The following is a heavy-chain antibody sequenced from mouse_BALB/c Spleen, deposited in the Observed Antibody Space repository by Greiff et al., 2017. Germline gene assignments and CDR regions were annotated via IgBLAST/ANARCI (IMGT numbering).Heavy chain of an antibody. J-gene: IGHJ4*01. V-gene: IGHV14-3*02. Sequence: VQLQQSGAELVKPGASVKLSCTASGFNIKDTYMHWVKQRPEQGLEWIGRIDPANGNTKYDPKFQGKATITADTSSNTAYLQLSSLTSEDTAVYDCARKTTAIYYYAMDYWGQGSSGTVSS. D-gene: IGHD1-2*01. CDR1: GFNIKDTY. CDR3: ARKTTAIYYYAMDY. CDR2: IDPANGNT.